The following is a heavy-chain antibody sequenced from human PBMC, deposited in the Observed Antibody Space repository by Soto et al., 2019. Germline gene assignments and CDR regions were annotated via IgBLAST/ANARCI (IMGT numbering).Heavy chain of an antibody. V-gene: IGHV5-51*01. Sequence: PGESLKISCKASGYSFTTYWIGWVRQMPGKGPEWMGIIFAGDSDTIYSPSFQGQVTISADKSISTAYLQWSSLKASDTAIYYCARQVGVIAAGDTYHYYGMDVWGQGTTVTVSS. CDR3: ARQVGVIAAGDTYHYYGMDV. CDR1: GYSFTTYW. CDR2: IFAGDSDT. J-gene: IGHJ6*02. D-gene: IGHD6-13*01.